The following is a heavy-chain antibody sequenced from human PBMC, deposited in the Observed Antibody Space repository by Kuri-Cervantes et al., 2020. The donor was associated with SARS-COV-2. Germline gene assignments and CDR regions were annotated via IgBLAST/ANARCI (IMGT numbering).Heavy chain of an antibody. J-gene: IGHJ6*03. D-gene: IGHD6-6*01. V-gene: IGHV4-34*01. Sequence: SETLSLTCAVYGGSFSGYYWSWIRQPPGKGLEWIGEINYSGSTNYNPSLKSRVTISVDTSKNQFSLKLSSVTAADTAVYYCARYSSASSHYYYHMDVWGKGTTVTVSS. CDR3: ARYSSASSHYYYHMDV. CDR1: GGSFSGYY. CDR2: INYSGST.